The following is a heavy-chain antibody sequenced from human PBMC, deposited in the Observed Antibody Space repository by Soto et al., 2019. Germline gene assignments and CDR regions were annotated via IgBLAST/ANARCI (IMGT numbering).Heavy chain of an antibody. CDR1: GGSIGSYS. CDR3: ARDLVWNDVWWFDP. Sequence: SETLSVTCTVCGGSIGSYSWSWIRQPAGKGLEWIGRIYTSGSTNYNPSRKSRVTLSVDTSKNQFSVRLTSVTAADTAVYYCARDLVWNDVWWFDPWGQGTLVTVSS. V-gene: IGHV4-4*07. D-gene: IGHD1-1*01. J-gene: IGHJ5*02. CDR2: IYTSGST.